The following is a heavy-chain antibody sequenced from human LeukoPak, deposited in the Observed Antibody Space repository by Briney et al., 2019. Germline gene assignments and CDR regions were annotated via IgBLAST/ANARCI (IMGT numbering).Heavy chain of an antibody. Sequence: ASVKISCKASGYTFTGSYIHWVRQVPGQGLEWMGWINPNNGGRNYAQKFQGRVTMTRDTSITTAYMELSSLRSDDTAVYYCARGVYCSSSSCYAGMGYYFYFMDVWGKGSTVTVSS. J-gene: IGHJ6*03. D-gene: IGHD2-2*01. V-gene: IGHV1-2*02. CDR3: ARGVYCSSSSCYAGMGYYFYFMDV. CDR1: GYTFTGSY. CDR2: INPNNGGR.